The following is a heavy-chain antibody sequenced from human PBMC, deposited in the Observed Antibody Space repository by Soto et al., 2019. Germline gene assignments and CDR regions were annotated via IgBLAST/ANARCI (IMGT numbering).Heavy chain of an antibody. V-gene: IGHV1-2*02. CDR1: GYTFTDYY. D-gene: IGHD6-13*01. CDR2: INPNSGGT. J-gene: IGHJ4*02. CDR3: AGGGGTAAGSGRGLRLSH. Sequence: ASVKVSCKASGYTFTDYYMHWVRQAPGQGLEWMGWINPNSGGTNYAQKFQGRVTMTRDTSISTAYMELSNLRSDDTAVYYCAGGGGTAAGSGRGLRLSHWGQGTLVTVYS.